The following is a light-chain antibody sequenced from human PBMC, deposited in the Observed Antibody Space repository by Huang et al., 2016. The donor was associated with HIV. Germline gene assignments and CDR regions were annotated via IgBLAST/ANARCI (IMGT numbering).Light chain of an antibody. CDR1: QSIRKY. CDR3: QQSYSTLLFT. CDR2: GAS. Sequence: DIQLTQSPSSLSASVGVRVTITCRASQSIRKYLNWYQQKPGKAPKLLIYGASSLQSGVPSRFSGSGSGTDFTLTISSLQPEDFATYYCQQSYSTLLFTFGPRTKVDI. J-gene: IGKJ3*01. V-gene: IGKV1-39*01.